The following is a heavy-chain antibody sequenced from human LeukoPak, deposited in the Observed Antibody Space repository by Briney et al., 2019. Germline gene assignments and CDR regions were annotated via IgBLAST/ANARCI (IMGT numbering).Heavy chain of an antibody. CDR2: IYTSGST. CDR1: GGSISSYY. CDR3: ARDLTVRYYYYMDV. D-gene: IGHD4-11*01. V-gene: IGHV4-4*07. Sequence: PSETLSLTCTVSGGSISSYYWSWIRQPAGKGLEWIGRIYTSGSTNYNPSLKSRVTMSVDTSKNQFSLKMSSVTAADTAVYYCARDLTVRYYYYMDVWGKGTTVTVSS. J-gene: IGHJ6*03.